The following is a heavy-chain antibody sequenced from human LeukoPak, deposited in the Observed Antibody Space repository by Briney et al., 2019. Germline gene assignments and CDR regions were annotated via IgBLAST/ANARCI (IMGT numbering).Heavy chain of an antibody. CDR2: IYSGGST. Sequence: GGSLRLSCAASGFTVSSNYMSWVRQAPGKGLEWVSVIYSGGSTYYADSVKGRFTISRHNSKNTLYLQMNGLRAEDTAVYYCARDRGGSTYYYGSGSNNYYYYGMDVWGQGTTVTVSS. D-gene: IGHD3-10*01. CDR3: ARDRGGSTYYYGSGSNNYYYYGMDV. CDR1: GFTVSSNY. V-gene: IGHV3-53*04. J-gene: IGHJ6*02.